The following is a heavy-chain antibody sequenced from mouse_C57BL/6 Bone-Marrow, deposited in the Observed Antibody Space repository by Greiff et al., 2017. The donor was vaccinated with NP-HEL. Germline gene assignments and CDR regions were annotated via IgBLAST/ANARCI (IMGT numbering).Heavy chain of an antibody. J-gene: IGHJ1*03. CDR2: IYPGSGNT. CDR3: AREGIYYGSSYFYWYFDV. CDR1: GYTFTDYY. Sequence: VQLKESGAELVRPGASVKLSCKASGYTFTDYYINWVKQRPGQGLEWIARIYPGSGNTYYNEKFKGKATLTAEKSSSTAYMQLSSLTSEDSAVYFCAREGIYYGSSYFYWYFDVWGTGTTVTVSS. D-gene: IGHD1-1*01. V-gene: IGHV1-76*01.